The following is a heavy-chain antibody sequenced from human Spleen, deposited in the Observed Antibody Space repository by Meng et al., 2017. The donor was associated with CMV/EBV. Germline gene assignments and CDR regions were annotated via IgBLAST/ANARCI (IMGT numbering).Heavy chain of an antibody. CDR1: RFTFSSYA. Sequence: LSLTCAASRFTFSSYAMHWVRQAPGKGLEWVALISFDGTNKFYADSVKGRFTTSRDNSKNTLFLQMDSLRPEDTALYYCAKLTSCCYTGYFDYWGQGTLVTVSS. CDR3: AKLTSCCYTGYFDY. CDR2: ISFDGTNK. J-gene: IGHJ4*02. V-gene: IGHV3-30*04. D-gene: IGHD2-2*01.